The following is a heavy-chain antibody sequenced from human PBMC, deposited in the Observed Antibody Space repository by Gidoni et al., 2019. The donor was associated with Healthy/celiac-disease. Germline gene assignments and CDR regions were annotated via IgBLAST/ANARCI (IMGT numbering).Heavy chain of an antibody. Sequence: QVQLQESGPGLVKPSQTLSLTCTVPGGSISSGSYYWRWIRPPAGKGMEWIGRIYTSGSTNYNPTLKSRVNISVDTAKNQFPLKLSSVTAADTAVYYCARGRPAGYSSTLFDYWGQGTLVTVSS. CDR1: GGSISSGSYY. D-gene: IGHD6-13*01. CDR3: ARGRPAGYSSTLFDY. CDR2: IYTSGST. J-gene: IGHJ4*02. V-gene: IGHV4-61*02.